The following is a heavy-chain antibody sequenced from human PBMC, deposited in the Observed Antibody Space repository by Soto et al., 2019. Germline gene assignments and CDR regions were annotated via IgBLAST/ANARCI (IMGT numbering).Heavy chain of an antibody. V-gene: IGHV4-4*07. D-gene: IGHD3-22*01. J-gene: IGHJ4*02. Sequence: SETLSLTCTVSGGSISSYYWSWIRQPAGKGLEWIGRIYTSGSTNYNPSLKSRVTMSVDTSKNQFSLKLSSVTAADTAVYYCARGLNYYDSSGYPLFDYSGQGTLVIVSS. CDR1: GGSISSYY. CDR3: ARGLNYYDSSGYPLFDY. CDR2: IYTSGST.